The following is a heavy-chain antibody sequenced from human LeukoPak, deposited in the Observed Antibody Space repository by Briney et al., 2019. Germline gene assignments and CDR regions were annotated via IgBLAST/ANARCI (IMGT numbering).Heavy chain of an antibody. D-gene: IGHD2-21*02. CDR1: GGTFSSYA. V-gene: IGHV1-69*01. Sequence: VKVCCKASGGTFSSYAISWVRQSPGQGLEWMGGIIPIFGTANYAQKLQGRVTITADESTSTAYVELSSLRSEDTAVYYCARDGWGRVDDAFDIWGQGTIDPVSS. CDR3: ARDGWGRVDDAFDI. CDR2: IIPIFGTA. J-gene: IGHJ3*02.